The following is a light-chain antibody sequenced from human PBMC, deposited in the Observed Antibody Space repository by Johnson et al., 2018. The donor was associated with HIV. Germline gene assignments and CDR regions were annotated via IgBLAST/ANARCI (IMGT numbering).Light chain of an antibody. CDR2: DNN. Sequence: QPPSVSAAPGQKVTISCSGGTSNIGNNYVSWYQQLPGTAPKLLIYDNNKRPSGIPDRFSGSKSGTSATLGITGLQTGDEADYYCGTWDSSLSASYVFGTGTTVTV. J-gene: IGLJ1*01. CDR1: TSNIGNNY. CDR3: GTWDSSLSASYV. V-gene: IGLV1-51*01.